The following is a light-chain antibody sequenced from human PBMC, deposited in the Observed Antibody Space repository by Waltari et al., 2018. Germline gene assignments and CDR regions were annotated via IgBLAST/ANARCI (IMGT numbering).Light chain of an antibody. V-gene: IGLV1-44*01. Sequence: QSVLTQPPSESGNPRATVTILCSRIRSNIVSNTVTRYQQLPGTAPTHLIFTNTHRPSWCPDRFTDSKSGTSASLAIGGLESEDEADYYGGAWDDSLNGYVFGAWTKVNVL. CDR3: GAWDDSLNGYV. CDR1: RSNIVSNT. J-gene: IGLJ1*01. CDR2: TNT.